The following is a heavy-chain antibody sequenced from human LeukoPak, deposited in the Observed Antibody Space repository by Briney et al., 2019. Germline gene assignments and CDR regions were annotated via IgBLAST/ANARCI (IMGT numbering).Heavy chain of an antibody. CDR1: GFTFSSYA. CDR3: AKAFTPYYYDSSGYSNDY. D-gene: IGHD3-22*01. V-gene: IGHV3-23*01. Sequence: GGSLRLSCAASGFTFSSYAMSWARQAPGKGLEWVSAISGSGGSTYYADSVKGRFTISRDNSKNTLYLQMNSLRAEDTAVYYCAKAFTPYYYDSSGYSNDYWGQGTLVTVSS. CDR2: ISGSGGST. J-gene: IGHJ4*02.